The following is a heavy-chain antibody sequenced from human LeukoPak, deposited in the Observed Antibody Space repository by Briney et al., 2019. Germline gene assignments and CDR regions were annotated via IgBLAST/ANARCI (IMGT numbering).Heavy chain of an antibody. J-gene: IGHJ4*02. V-gene: IGHV4-39*01. CDR3: ARLGGVRYYFDY. Sequence: PSETLSLICTVSGGSISSSIYYWGWIRQPPGKGLEWIGSIYYSGSAYYNPSLKSRVIISVDTSKNQFSLRLSSVPAAETAMYFCARLGGVRYYFDYWGQGSLVTVSS. D-gene: IGHD1-26*01. CDR2: IYYSGSA. CDR1: GGSISSSIYY.